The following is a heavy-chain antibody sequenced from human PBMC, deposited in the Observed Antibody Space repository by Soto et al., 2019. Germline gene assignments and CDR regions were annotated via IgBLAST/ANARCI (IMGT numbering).Heavy chain of an antibody. V-gene: IGHV2-5*02. CDR1: GFSLSTSGVG. J-gene: IGHJ4*02. Sequence: QITLKESGPTLVKPTQTLTLTCTFSGFSLSTSGVGVGWIRQPPGKALEWLALIYWDDDKRYSPSLKSRLTITKDTSENQVVLTMTNMDPVDTATYYCVRVAAAGTALDYWGQGTLVTVSS. CDR2: IYWDDDK. CDR3: VRVAAAGTALDY. D-gene: IGHD6-13*01.